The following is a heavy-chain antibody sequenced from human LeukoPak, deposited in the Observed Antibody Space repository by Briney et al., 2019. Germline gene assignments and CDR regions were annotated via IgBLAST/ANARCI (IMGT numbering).Heavy chain of an antibody. CDR2: INPNSGGT. D-gene: IGHD3-22*01. Sequence: GASVKVSRKASGYTFTGYYMHWVRQAPGQGLEWMGWINPNSGGTNYAQKFQGRVTMTRDTSISTAYMELSRLRSDDTAVYYCARGLATYDSSGYTAFDIWGQGTMVTVSS. CDR1: GYTFTGYY. CDR3: ARGLATYDSSGYTAFDI. V-gene: IGHV1-2*02. J-gene: IGHJ3*02.